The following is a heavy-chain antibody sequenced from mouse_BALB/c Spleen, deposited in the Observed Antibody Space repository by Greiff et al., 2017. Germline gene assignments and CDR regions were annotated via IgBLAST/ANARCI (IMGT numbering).Heavy chain of an antibody. CDR3: ARGHIYDGYYSFAY. Sequence: EVKLMESGPGLVKPSQSLSLTCSVTGYSITSGYYWNWIRQFPGNKLEWMGYISYDGSNNYNPSLKNRISITRDTSKNQFFLKLNSVTTEDTATYYCARGHIYDGYYSFAYWGQGTLVTVSA. J-gene: IGHJ3*01. CDR1: GYSITSGYY. D-gene: IGHD2-3*01. V-gene: IGHV3-6*02. CDR2: ISYDGSN.